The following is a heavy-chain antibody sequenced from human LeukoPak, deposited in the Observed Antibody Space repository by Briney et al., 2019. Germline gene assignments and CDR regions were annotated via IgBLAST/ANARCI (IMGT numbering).Heavy chain of an antibody. V-gene: IGHV3-66*03. D-gene: IGHD1-26*01. CDR1: GFTVSSNS. CDR2: ISGSGDNR. J-gene: IGHJ6*03. Sequence: GSLRLSCTVSGFTVSSNSMSWVRQAPGKGLEWVSSISGSGDNRNYADSVKGRFTISRDNSKNTLYLQMNSLRAEDTAVYYCQASYYYYYMDVWGKGTTVTVSS. CDR3: QASYYYYYMDV.